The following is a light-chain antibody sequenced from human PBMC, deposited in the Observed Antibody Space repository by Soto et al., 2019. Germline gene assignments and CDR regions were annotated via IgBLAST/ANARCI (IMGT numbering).Light chain of an antibody. CDR3: CSYAGSSV. CDR2: EVS. Sequence: QSALTQPASVSGSPGQSITISCTGTSSDVGSYNLVSWYQQHPGKAPTLMIYEVSKRPSGVSNRFSGSKSGNTASLTISGLQAEDEADYYCCSYAGSSVFGTGTKLTVL. CDR1: SSDVGSYNL. J-gene: IGLJ1*01. V-gene: IGLV2-23*02.